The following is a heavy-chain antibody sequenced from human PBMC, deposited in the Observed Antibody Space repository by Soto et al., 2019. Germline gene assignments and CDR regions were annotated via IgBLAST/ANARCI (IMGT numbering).Heavy chain of an antibody. V-gene: IGHV1-2*02. CDR1: GYPVTAYY. D-gene: IGHD3-3*01. CDR3: ARGGGVGVAGSAAFDM. J-gene: IGHJ3*02. Sequence: QLHLVQSGAVVKKPGASVTVSCSASGYPVTAYYMHWVRQAPGRGLEWMGGINPATGAAKYTQTFQGRVTRTRDTSTSTVFTELSGRTSEDTAGFYWARGGGVGVAGSAAFDMWGQGTLVTVSS. CDR2: INPATGAA.